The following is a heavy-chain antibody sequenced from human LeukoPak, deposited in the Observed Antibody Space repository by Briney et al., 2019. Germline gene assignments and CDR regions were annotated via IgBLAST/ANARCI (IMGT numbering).Heavy chain of an antibody. CDR1: GFTFSSYS. CDR3: ARKFSYSSSAYNPHYFDF. CDR2: ISSSSSTI. Sequence: GGSLRLSCAASGFTFSSYSMNWVRQAPGKGLEWVSYISSSSSTIYYADSVKGRFTISRDDAKNSLYLQMNSLRVEDTAMYYCARKFSYSSSAYNPHYFDFWGQGIQVTVAS. D-gene: IGHD6-6*01. J-gene: IGHJ4*02. V-gene: IGHV3-48*04.